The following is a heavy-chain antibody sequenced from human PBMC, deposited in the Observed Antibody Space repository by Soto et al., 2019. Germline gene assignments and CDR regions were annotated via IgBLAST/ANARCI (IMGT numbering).Heavy chain of an antibody. V-gene: IGHV1-3*01. CDR2: IDAGNGNT. CDR1: GYTFTSYA. Sequence: ASVKVSCKASGYTFTSYAMHWVRQAPGQSLEWMGWIDAGNGNTKSSQKFQGRVSITRDTSASAAYMELNSLRSEDTAVYYCARGVGSLWLYYGLDVWGQGTTVTVSS. D-gene: IGHD3-16*01. J-gene: IGHJ6*02. CDR3: ARGVGSLWLYYGLDV.